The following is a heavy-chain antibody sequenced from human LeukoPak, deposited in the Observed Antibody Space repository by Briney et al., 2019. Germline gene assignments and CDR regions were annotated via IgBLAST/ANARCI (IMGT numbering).Heavy chain of an antibody. J-gene: IGHJ1*01. CDR3: ARHAPKYSSGWYSAEYFQH. CDR2: IYYSGST. D-gene: IGHD6-19*01. Sequence: SEPLSLTCTVSGGSIRSSSYYWGGIRQPPAKGLEWIVSIYYSGSTYYNPSLKSRVAISVDTSKNQFSLKLSSVTAADTAVYYCARHAPKYSSGWYSAEYFQHWGQGTLVTVSS. V-gene: IGHV4-39*01. CDR1: GGSIRSSSYY.